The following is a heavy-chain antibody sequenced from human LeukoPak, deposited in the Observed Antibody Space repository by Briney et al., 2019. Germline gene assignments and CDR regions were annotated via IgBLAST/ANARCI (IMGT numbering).Heavy chain of an antibody. CDR1: GGSISSGGYS. J-gene: IGHJ3*02. V-gene: IGHV4-30-2*01. Sequence: SETLSLTCAVSGGSISSGGYSWSWIRQPPGKGLEWIGYIYHSGSTYYNPSLKSRVTISVDRSKNQFSLKLSSVTAADTAVYYCARVTDFWSGYRSSPLAFDIWGQGTMVTVSS. D-gene: IGHD3-3*01. CDR3: ARVTDFWSGYRSSPLAFDI. CDR2: IYHSGST.